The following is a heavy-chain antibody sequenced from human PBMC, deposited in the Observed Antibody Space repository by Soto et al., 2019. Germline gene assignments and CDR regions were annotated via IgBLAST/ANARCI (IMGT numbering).Heavy chain of an antibody. CDR2: INPSGGST. J-gene: IGHJ3*02. Sequence: GASVKVSCKASGYTFTSYYMHWVRQAPGQGLEWMGIINPSGGSTSYAQKFQGRVTMTRDTSTSTVYMELSSLRSEDTAVYYCARDKAYYYDSSGSTDAFDIWGQGTMVTGSS. CDR3: ARDKAYYYDSSGSTDAFDI. CDR1: GYTFTSYY. V-gene: IGHV1-46*01. D-gene: IGHD3-22*01.